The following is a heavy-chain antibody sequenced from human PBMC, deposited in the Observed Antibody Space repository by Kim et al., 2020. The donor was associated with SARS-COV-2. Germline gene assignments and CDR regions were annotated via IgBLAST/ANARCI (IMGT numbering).Heavy chain of an antibody. Sequence: GGSLRLSCAASGFSFDDYTMHWVRQAPGKGLEWASLITWDGRTIFYADSVKGRFTISRDNSKNSLYLQMNSLRTEDTALYYCAKEKGTTWFDPSGQGTLVTVSS. CDR3: AKEKGTTWFDP. D-gene: IGHD4-17*01. CDR1: GFSFDDYT. CDR2: ITWDGRTI. V-gene: IGHV3-43*01. J-gene: IGHJ5*02.